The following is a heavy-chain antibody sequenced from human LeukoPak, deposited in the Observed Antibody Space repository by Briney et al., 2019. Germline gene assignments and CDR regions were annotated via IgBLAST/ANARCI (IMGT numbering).Heavy chain of an antibody. Sequence: PGGSLRLSCAASGFTFSSYWMNWVRQAPGKGLEWVATIKEDGGEKYYVDSVKGRFTISRDNAKNSLYLQLNSMRAEDTAVYYCGRRGSYLDYWGQGTLVTVSS. CDR1: GFTFSSYW. CDR3: GRRGSYLDY. CDR2: IKEDGGEK. V-gene: IGHV3-7*01. D-gene: IGHD1-26*01. J-gene: IGHJ4*02.